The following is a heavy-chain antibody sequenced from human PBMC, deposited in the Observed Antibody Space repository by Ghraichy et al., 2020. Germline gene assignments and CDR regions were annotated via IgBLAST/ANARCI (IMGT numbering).Heavy chain of an antibody. CDR1: GGSISSGGYY. CDR3: AREYYGSGSYYYYYGMDV. CDR2: IYYSGST. Sequence: SETLSLTCTVSGGSISSGGYYWSWIRQHPGKGLEWIGYIYYSGSTYYNPSLKSRVTISVDTSKNQFSLKLSSVTAAETALYYCAREYYGSGSYYYYYGMDVWGQGTTVTVSS. V-gene: IGHV4-31*03. J-gene: IGHJ6*02. D-gene: IGHD3-10*01.